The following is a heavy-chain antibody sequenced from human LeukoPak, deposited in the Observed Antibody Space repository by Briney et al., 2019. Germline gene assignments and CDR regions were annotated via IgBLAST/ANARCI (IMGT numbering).Heavy chain of an antibody. J-gene: IGHJ4*02. CDR1: RFTASINY. Sequence: GGSLTLSCAPSRFTASINYMRWVRHAPGEGMEMVSDIYSGGSTYYAATVKCRFTITRDKSKYTLYLQMNSLRAEDTAVYYGARDYGGNGFDYWGQGTLVTVSS. CDR2: IYSGGST. CDR3: ARDYGGNGFDY. D-gene: IGHD4-23*01. V-gene: IGHV3-53*01.